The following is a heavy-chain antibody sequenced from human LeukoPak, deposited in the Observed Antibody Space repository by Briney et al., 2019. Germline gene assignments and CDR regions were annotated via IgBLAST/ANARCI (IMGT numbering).Heavy chain of an antibody. CDR2: IYHSGST. CDR1: GGSISSGSYY. CDR3: ASEGDSCSGGSCYGH. J-gene: IGHJ4*02. D-gene: IGHD2-15*01. Sequence: PSQTLSLTCTVSGGSISSGSYYWSWIRQPAGKGLEWIGSIYHSGSTYYNPSLKSRVTISVDTSKNQFSLKLSSVTAADTAVYYCASEGDSCSGGSCYGHWGQGTLVTVSS. V-gene: IGHV4-61*02.